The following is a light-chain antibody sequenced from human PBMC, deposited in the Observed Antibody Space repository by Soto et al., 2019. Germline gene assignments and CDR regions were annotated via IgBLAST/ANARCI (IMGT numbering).Light chain of an antibody. J-gene: IGKJ1*01. CDR2: GAS. CDR3: QQYNNWPRT. V-gene: IGKV3-15*01. CDR1: QSVSSSY. Sequence: EIVMTPSPATLSVSPVERATLSCRASQSVSSSYLAWYQQKPGKAPRLLIYGASTRATGIPARFSGSGSGTEFTLTISSLQSEDFAVYYCQQYNNWPRTFGQGTKVDIK.